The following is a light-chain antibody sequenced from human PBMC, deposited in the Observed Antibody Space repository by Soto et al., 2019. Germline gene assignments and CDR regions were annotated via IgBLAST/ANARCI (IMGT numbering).Light chain of an antibody. CDR1: QSISPW. Sequence: DIQMTQSPSTLSASVGDKVTITCRASQSISPWLAWYQQKPGKAPKLLIYKASILETGVPSRFSGSGSGAESPLTISRLAPEDFAVYYCQQFGSPPAFTFGPGTKVDIK. CDR2: KAS. V-gene: IGKV1-5*03. CDR3: QQFGSPPAFT. J-gene: IGKJ3*01.